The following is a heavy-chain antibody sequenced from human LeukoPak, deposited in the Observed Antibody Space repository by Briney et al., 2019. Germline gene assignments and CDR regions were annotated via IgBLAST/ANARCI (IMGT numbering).Heavy chain of an antibody. D-gene: IGHD3-3*01. CDR3: ARLRFLEWFGDAFAI. CDR2: INPNSGAT. Sequence: GSLKVSCKASGDTPTGYYMHWVRQAPGHGVEWMGWINPNSGATNYAQTFQGRVTMTWDTSISTAYSELSRLTSDHTAVYYCARLRFLEWFGDAFAIWGQGTTVSASS. V-gene: IGHV1-2*02. J-gene: IGHJ3*02. CDR1: GDTPTGYY.